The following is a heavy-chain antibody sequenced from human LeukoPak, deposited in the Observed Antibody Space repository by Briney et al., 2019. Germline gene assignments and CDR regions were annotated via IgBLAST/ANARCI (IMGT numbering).Heavy chain of an antibody. D-gene: IGHD5-12*01. Sequence: GGSLRLSCAASGFTFSSYSMNWVRQAPGKGLEWVSYISSSSSTIYYADSVKGRFTISRDNAKNSLYLQMNSLRAEDTAVYYCARYGTQVATPRAGYLDPWGQGTLVTVSS. CDR1: GFTFSSYS. J-gene: IGHJ5*02. CDR3: ARYGTQVATPRAGYLDP. V-gene: IGHV3-48*04. CDR2: ISSSSSTI.